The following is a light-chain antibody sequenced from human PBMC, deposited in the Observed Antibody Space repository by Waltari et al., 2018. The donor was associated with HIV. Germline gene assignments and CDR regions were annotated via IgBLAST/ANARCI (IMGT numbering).Light chain of an antibody. V-gene: IGLV1-51*01. CDR2: DYN. CDR3: GTWDPRLGSAV. J-gene: IGLJ3*02. Sequence: QSVLTPPPSVSADPGQKVTIPCSVSYNFGNNFVSRYQHLPGAAPKLLIYDYNNRPARISDRFSGSKSGTSAALGITGLQTGDEADYYCGTWDPRLGSAVFGGGTKLTVL. CDR1: SYNFGNNF.